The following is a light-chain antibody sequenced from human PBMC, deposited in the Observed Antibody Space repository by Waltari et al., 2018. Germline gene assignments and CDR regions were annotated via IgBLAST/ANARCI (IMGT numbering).Light chain of an antibody. Sequence: QSALTQPASVSGSPGQSITISCSGTGSDIGGFNYVSWYQQRPGKAPKLLIYGVSQRPSGFSDRFSGSKSCNRASLTISGLQAEDDSDYYCCSYTTTTTWVFCGGTKLTVL. CDR1: GSDIGGFNY. CDR2: GVS. V-gene: IGLV2-14*03. CDR3: CSYTTTTTWV. J-gene: IGLJ3*02.